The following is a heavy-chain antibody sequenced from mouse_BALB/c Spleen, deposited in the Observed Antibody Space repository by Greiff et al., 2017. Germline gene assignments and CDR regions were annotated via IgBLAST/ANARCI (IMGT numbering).Heavy chain of an antibody. D-gene: IGHD2-2*01. CDR3: ASLGYDDWYFDV. J-gene: IGHJ1*01. V-gene: IGHV1S81*02. Sequence: QVQLQQPGAELVKPGASVKLSCKASGYTFTSYWMHWVKQRPGQGLEWIGEINPSNGRTNYNEKFKSKATLTVDNSSSTAYMQLSSLTSEDSAVYYCASLGYDDWYFDVWGAGTTVTVSS. CDR2: INPSNGRT. CDR1: GYTFTSYW.